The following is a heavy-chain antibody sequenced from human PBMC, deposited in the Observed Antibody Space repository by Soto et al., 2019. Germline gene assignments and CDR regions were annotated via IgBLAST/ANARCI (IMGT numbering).Heavy chain of an antibody. J-gene: IGHJ6*02. D-gene: IGHD2-15*01. V-gene: IGHV1-2*02. CDR2: INPNSGGT. Sequence: ASVKVSCKASGYTFTGYYMHWVRQAPGQGLEWMGWINPNSGGTNYAQKFQGRVTMTRDTSISTAYMELSRLRSDDTAVYYCALRQTVVLGAYGMDVWGQGTTVTVSS. CDR1: GYTFTGYY. CDR3: ALRQTVVLGAYGMDV.